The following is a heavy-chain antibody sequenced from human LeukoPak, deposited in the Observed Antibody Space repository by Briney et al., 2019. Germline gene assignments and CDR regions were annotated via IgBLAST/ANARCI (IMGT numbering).Heavy chain of an antibody. CDR1: EFSASNYC. V-gene: IGHV3-7*01. CDR2: IKQVGSQE. Sequence: GGSLRLSCVVSEFSASNYCMIWVRQAPGMGLEWVADIKQVGSQENYVESVKGRFTISRDNGKNSVYLQMNGLLGEDTAVDYCLRAWAGGLAAAGTRIEGSYWGQGTQVIVSS. J-gene: IGHJ4*02. D-gene: IGHD6-13*01. CDR3: LRAWAGGLAAAGTRIEGSY.